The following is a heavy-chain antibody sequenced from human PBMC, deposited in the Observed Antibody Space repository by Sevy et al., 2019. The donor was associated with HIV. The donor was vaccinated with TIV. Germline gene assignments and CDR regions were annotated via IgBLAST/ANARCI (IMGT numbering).Heavy chain of an antibody. Sequence: GGSLRLSCAASGFTFSSSAMTWVRQAPGKGLEWVSAISGSGGSTYYADSVKGRFTISRDNSKNTLYLQMNSLRAEDTAVYYCPKGSRATVTADFDYWGQGTLVTVSS. J-gene: IGHJ4*02. V-gene: IGHV3-23*01. D-gene: IGHD4-17*01. CDR1: GFTFSSSA. CDR2: ISGSGGST. CDR3: PKGSRATVTADFDY.